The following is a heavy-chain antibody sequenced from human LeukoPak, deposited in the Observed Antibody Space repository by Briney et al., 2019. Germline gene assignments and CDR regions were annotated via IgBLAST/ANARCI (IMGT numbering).Heavy chain of an antibody. CDR3: ARDGVLRYFDYYYYYMDV. CDR1: GFTFSRYS. Sequence: GGSLRLSCAASGFTFSRYSMNWVRQVPGKGLEWVSYISSSGTTIYNADSVRGRFTISRDNAKNSLFLQMNSLRAEDTAVYYCARDGVLRYFDYYYYYMDVWGKGTTVTISS. V-gene: IGHV3-48*04. D-gene: IGHD3-9*01. CDR2: ISSSGTTI. J-gene: IGHJ6*03.